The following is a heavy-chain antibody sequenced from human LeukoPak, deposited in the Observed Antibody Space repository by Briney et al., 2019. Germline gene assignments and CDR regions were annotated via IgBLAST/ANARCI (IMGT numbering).Heavy chain of an antibody. D-gene: IGHD6-13*01. Sequence: GGSLRLSCAASGFTLTRYWMSWVRQAPGKGPEWVADINEDGSEKYYLDSVRGRFTFSRDNARNSLYLQMNSLRVEDAAVYFCARVGAAGFDYWGQGALVTVSS. J-gene: IGHJ4*02. V-gene: IGHV3-7*03. CDR2: INEDGSEK. CDR1: GFTLTRYW. CDR3: ARVGAAGFDY.